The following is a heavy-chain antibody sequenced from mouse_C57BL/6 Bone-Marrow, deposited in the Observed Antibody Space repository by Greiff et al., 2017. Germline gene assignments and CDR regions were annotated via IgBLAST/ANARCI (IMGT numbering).Heavy chain of an antibody. V-gene: IGHV1-52*01. CDR2: IDPSDSET. CDR3: ARGFTTVVATDYAMDY. CDR1: GYTFTSYW. D-gene: IGHD1-1*01. Sequence: VQLQQPGAELVRPGSSVKLSCKASGYTFTSYWMHWVKQRPIQGLEWIGNIDPSDSETHYNQKFKDKATLTVDKSSSTAYMQLSSLTSEDSAVYYCARGFTTVVATDYAMDYWGQGTSVTVSS. J-gene: IGHJ4*01.